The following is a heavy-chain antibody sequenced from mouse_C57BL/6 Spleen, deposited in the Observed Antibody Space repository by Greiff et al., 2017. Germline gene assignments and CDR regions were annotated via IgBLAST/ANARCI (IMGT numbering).Heavy chain of an antibody. CDR1: GYAFSSSW. J-gene: IGHJ2*01. V-gene: IGHV1-82*01. D-gene: IGHD1-1*01. CDR3: ARHYYGSSSSFDY. CDR2: IYPGDGDT. Sequence: SGPELVKPGASVKISCKASGYAFSSSWMNWVKQRPGKGLEWIGRIYPGDGDTNYNGKFKGKATLTADKSSSTAYMQLSSLTSEDSAVYFCARHYYGSSSSFDYWGQGTTLTVSS.